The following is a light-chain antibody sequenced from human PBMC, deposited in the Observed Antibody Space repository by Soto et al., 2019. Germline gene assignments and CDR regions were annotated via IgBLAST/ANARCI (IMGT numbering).Light chain of an antibody. CDR2: GDS. V-gene: IGLV1-40*01. J-gene: IGLJ1*01. CDR1: GTNIGAGYD. Sequence: QSVLTQPPSVSGATGQRVTLSCTGSGTNIGAGYDVHWYQHRPGTAPKLLVFGDSHRPSGVPDRFSGSKSGTSASLAITGLQAEDEGDYYCQSYDSTLDARYVFGTGTQLTVL. CDR3: QSYDSTLDARYV.